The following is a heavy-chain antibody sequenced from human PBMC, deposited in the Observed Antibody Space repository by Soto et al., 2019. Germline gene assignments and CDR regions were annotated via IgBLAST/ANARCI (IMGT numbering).Heavy chain of an antibody. V-gene: IGHV4-39*01. CDR2: IYYSGST. J-gene: IGHJ4*02. Sequence: QLQLQESGPGLVKPSETLSLTCTVSGGSISSSSYYWGWIRQPPGKGLEWIGSIYYSGSTYYNPSLRVRATISVDTSKHHFSLKRSSVPAADTAVYYWASRDPTVTTSFAYWGQGPLVTVSS. CDR1: GGSISSSSYY. CDR3: ASRDPTVTTSFAY. D-gene: IGHD4-17*01.